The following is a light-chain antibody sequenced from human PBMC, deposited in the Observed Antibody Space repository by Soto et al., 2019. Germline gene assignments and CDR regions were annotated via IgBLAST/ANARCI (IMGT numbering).Light chain of an antibody. CDR3: QQRSKMPLT. CDR2: AAS. CDR1: QSVRSN. V-gene: IGKV3-11*01. J-gene: IGKJ1*01. Sequence: EIVMTQSPATLSVPPGERATLSCRASQSVRSNLAWYQHKPGQAPSLLIYAASTRATGIPARFSGTGSETDFTLTISSLEPEDFAIYYCQQRSKMPLTFGHGTKVDIK.